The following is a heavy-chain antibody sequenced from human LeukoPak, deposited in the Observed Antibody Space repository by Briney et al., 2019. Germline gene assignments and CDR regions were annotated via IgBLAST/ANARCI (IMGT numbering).Heavy chain of an antibody. J-gene: IGHJ4*02. V-gene: IGHV4-59*01. Sequence: PSETLSLTCTVSGGSISSYYWSWIRQPPGKGLEWIGYISYSGSTNYNPSLKSRVTISVDTSKNQFSLKLRSVTAADTAVYYCAREGSNALDYWGQGTLSPPPQ. CDR1: GGSISSYY. CDR2: ISYSGST. D-gene: IGHD4-23*01. CDR3: AREGSNALDY.